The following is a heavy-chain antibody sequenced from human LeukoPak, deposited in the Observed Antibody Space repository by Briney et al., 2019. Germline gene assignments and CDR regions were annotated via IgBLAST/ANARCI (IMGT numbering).Heavy chain of an antibody. CDR3: VKGGYSSSWYNWFDP. D-gene: IGHD6-13*01. Sequence: PGGSLRLSCSAFGFTFSSYAMHWVRQAPGKGLEYVSAISNNGGSTYHADSVKGRFSISRDNSRNTLYLQMSSLRAEDTAVYYCVKGGYSSSWYNWFDPWGQGTLVTVSS. CDR1: GFTFSSYA. V-gene: IGHV3-64D*09. CDR2: ISNNGGST. J-gene: IGHJ5*02.